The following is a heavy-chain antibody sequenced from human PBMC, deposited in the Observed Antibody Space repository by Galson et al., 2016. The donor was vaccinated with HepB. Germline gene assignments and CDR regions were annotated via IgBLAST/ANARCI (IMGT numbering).Heavy chain of an antibody. CDR1: GDSISSSAYY. CDR3: ARKYNWNVDY. Sequence: LSLTCTVSGDSISSSAYYWGWIRQPPGKGLDWIGSIYYTGNTYYNPSLKSRVTISVDTSENQFSLKLSSVTAADTAVYYCARKYNWNVDYWGQGTLVTVSS. CDR2: IYYTGNT. J-gene: IGHJ4*02. V-gene: IGHV4-39*01. D-gene: IGHD1-1*01.